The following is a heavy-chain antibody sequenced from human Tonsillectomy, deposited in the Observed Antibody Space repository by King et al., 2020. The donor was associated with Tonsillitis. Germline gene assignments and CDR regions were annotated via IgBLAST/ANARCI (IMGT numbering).Heavy chain of an antibody. J-gene: IGHJ4*02. CDR2: ISSSGSTI. D-gene: IGHD6-13*01. CDR3: ARPDNEYSSGWYDPPFDY. V-gene: IGHV3-11*01. CDR1: GFTFSDYY. Sequence: VQLVESGGGLVKPGGSLRLSCAASGFTFSDYYMNWIRQAPGKGLEWVSYISSSGSTIYYADSVKGRFTISRDNAKNSLYLQMNSLRAEDTAVYYCARPDNEYSSGWYDPPFDYRGQGTLVTVSS.